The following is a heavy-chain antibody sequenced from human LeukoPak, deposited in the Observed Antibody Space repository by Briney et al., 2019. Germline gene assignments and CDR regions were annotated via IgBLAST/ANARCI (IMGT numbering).Heavy chain of an antibody. CDR2: ISYDGSNK. D-gene: IGHD5-12*01. V-gene: IGHV3-30-3*01. CDR3: ARERGGYHDH. J-gene: IGHJ4*02. Sequence: GGSLRLSCAASGFTFSSYAMHWVRQAPGKGLEWVAVISYDGSNKYYADSVKGRFTISRDNSKNTLYLQMNSLRAEDTAVYYCARERGGYHDHWGQGTLVTVSS. CDR1: GFTFSSYA.